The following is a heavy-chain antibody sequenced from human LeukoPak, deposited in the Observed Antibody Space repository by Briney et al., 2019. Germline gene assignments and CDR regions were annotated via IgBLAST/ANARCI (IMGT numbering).Heavy chain of an antibody. CDR1: GGSISSSNW. Sequence: SGTLSLTCAVSGGSISSSNWWSWVRQPPGRGLEWIGEIYHSGSTNYNPSLKSRVTISVDKSKNQFSLRLTSVTAADTAVYYCVKEATVWGSLNAFDIWGQGTMVTVSS. D-gene: IGHD3-16*01. V-gene: IGHV4-4*02. CDR3: VKEATVWGSLNAFDI. CDR2: IYHSGST. J-gene: IGHJ3*02.